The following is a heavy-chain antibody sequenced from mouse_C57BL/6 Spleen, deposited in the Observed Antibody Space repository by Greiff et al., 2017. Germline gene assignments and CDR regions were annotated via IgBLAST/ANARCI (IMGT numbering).Heavy chain of an antibody. CDR2: IYPGSGNT. Sequence: VQLQQPGAELVRPGASVKLSCKASGYTFTDYYINWVKQRPGQGLEWIARIYPGSGNTYYNEKFKGKATLTAEKSSSTAYMQLSSLTSEDSAVYFWARCAHNGSIDYWGQGTTLTVSS. CDR3: ARCAHNGSIDY. V-gene: IGHV1-76*01. CDR1: GYTFTDYY. D-gene: IGHD1-1*01. J-gene: IGHJ2*01.